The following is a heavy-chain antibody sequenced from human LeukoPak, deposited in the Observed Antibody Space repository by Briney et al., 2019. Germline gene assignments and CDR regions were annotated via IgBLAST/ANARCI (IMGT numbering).Heavy chain of an antibody. D-gene: IGHD6-25*01. Sequence: GGSLRLSCTASGFTVSSNYMRWVRQAPGKGLEWVSVIYSGGSTYYADSVKGRFTISRDNSKNTLYLQMNSLRAEDTAVYYCARTAGSDSYYYYGMDVWGQGTTVTVSS. CDR2: IYSGGST. J-gene: IGHJ6*02. CDR1: GFTVSSNY. CDR3: ARTAGSDSYYYYGMDV. V-gene: IGHV3-53*01.